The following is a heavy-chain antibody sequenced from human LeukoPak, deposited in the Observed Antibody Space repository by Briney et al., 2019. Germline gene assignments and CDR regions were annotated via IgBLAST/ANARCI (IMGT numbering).Heavy chain of an antibody. Sequence: GGSLRLSCAASGFTFSSFTMSWVRQAPGKGLEWVSGIYGSAGSTFYADSVKGRFTISRDNSKNMLYLQMNSLRAEDTAVYYCAKDYYYGSGSRLFDFRGQGTLVTVSS. CDR2: IYGSAGST. CDR3: AKDYYYGSGSRLFDF. D-gene: IGHD3-10*01. CDR1: GFTFSSFT. V-gene: IGHV3-23*01. J-gene: IGHJ4*02.